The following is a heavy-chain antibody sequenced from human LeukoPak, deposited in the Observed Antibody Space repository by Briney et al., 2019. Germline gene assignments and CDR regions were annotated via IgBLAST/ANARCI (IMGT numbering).Heavy chain of an antibody. CDR3: ARYSGTYYVY. D-gene: IGHD1-26*01. J-gene: IGHJ4*02. Sequence: SETLSLTCTVSGGSISSYYWSWIRQPPGKGLEWIGYIYYSGSTNYNPSLKSRVTISVDTSKNQFSLKLSSVTASDTAVYFCARYSGTYYVYWGQGTLVTVSS. CDR1: GGSISSYY. CDR2: IYYSGST. V-gene: IGHV4-59*01.